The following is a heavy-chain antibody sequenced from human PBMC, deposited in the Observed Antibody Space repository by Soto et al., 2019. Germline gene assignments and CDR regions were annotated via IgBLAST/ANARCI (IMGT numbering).Heavy chain of an antibody. CDR3: VQGASTAHQPLDS. Sequence: QVQLVESGGGVVQPGRSLRLSCAASGFIFRNFGMHWVRRAPGKGLEWVATISGDGNDKYYSDSMKGRFTISRDNFNNTLYLQLNSLRPEDTAVYHCVQGASTAHQPLDSWGQGVVVTVSS. CDR2: ISGDGNDK. V-gene: IGHV3-30*03. D-gene: IGHD1-26*01. CDR1: GFIFRNFG. J-gene: IGHJ4*02.